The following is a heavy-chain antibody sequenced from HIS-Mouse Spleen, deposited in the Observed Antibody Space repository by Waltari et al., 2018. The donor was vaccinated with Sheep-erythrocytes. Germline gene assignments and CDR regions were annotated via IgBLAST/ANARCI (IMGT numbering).Heavy chain of an antibody. J-gene: IGHJ3*02. Sequence: QLQLQESGPGLVKPSETLSLTCTVSGGSISSSSYYWGWIRAPPGKGLEWIGSIYYSGNTSYNPTLNSRVTISVDTSKSQFSLKLGAVTAADTGVYYCARRGIRDAFDIWGQGTMVTVSS. CDR3: ARRGIRDAFDI. CDR2: IYYSGNT. V-gene: IGHV4-39*07. D-gene: IGHD3-16*01. CDR1: GGSISSSSYY.